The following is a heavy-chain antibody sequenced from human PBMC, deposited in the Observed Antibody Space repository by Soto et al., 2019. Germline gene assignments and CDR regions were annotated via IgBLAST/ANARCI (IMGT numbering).Heavy chain of an antibody. V-gene: IGHV3-13*04. Sequence: GGSLRLSCAASGFTFSSYDMHWVRQATGKGLEWVSAIGTAGDTYYPGSVKGRFTISRENAKNSLYLQMNSLRAGDTAVYYCARSSITMVRGGAFDIWGQGTMVTVS. CDR2: IGTAGDT. CDR3: ARSSITMVRGGAFDI. D-gene: IGHD3-10*01. CDR1: GFTFSSYD. J-gene: IGHJ3*02.